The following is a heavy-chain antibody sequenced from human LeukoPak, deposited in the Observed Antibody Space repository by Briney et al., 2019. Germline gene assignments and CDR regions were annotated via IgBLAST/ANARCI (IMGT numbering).Heavy chain of an antibody. J-gene: IGHJ5*02. V-gene: IGHV4-59*08. Sequence: SETLSLTCTVSGGSLSIHNWTWIRQPPGKGLEWIGSVYYSGSSNYNPSLKSRVTILVDTSMSQFSLKLTSVTAADTAMYYCARHLTGTINSFDPWGQGTLVTVSS. CDR1: GGSLSIHN. D-gene: IGHD1-7*01. CDR3: ARHLTGTINSFDP. CDR2: VYYSGSS.